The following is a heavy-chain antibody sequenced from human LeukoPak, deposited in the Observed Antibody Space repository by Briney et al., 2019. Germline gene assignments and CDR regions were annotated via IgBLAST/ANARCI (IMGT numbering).Heavy chain of an antibody. V-gene: IGHV4-39*07. CDR1: GGSISSGSYY. CDR2: INHSGST. D-gene: IGHD1-26*01. J-gene: IGHJ4*02. Sequence: PSETLSLTCTVSGGSISSGSYYWSWIRQPPGKGLEWIGEINHSGSTNYNPSLKSRVTISVDTSKNQFSLKLSSVTAADTAVYYCARDSRGGSPTPFDYWGQGTLVTVSS. CDR3: ARDSRGGSPTPFDY.